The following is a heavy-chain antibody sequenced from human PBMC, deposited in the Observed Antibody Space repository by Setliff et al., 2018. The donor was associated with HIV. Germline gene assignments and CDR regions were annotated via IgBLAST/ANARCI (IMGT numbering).Heavy chain of an antibody. CDR1: SGSISSGSYF. D-gene: IGHD6-13*01. Sequence: PSETLSLTCTVSSGSISSGSYFWTWIRQPAGKGLEWIGRIYTSGSTNYNPSLKSRVTISVDTSKNQFSLKLSSVTAADTAVYYCARDNLAVAGGGYWFDPWGQGTLVTVSS. CDR2: IYTSGST. V-gene: IGHV4-61*02. J-gene: IGHJ5*02. CDR3: ARDNLAVAGGGYWFDP.